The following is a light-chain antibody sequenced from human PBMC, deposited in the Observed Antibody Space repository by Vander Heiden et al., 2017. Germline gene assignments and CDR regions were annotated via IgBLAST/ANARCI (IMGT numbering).Light chain of an antibody. V-gene: IGLV2-14*01. Sequence: QSALTQPASVSGSPGQSIHISCTGTSSDVGGYNYVAWYQQHPGKAPKLMIYDVSNRPSWVSNRFSGSKSGNTASLTISGLQAEDEADYYCSSYTSSSTDVVFGGGTKLTVL. CDR2: DVS. CDR1: SSDVGGYNY. J-gene: IGLJ2*01. CDR3: SSYTSSSTDVV.